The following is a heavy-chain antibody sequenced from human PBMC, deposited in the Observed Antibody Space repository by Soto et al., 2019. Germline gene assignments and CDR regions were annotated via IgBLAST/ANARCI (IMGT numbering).Heavy chain of an antibody. J-gene: IGHJ5*02. CDR2: ISYSGSP. Sequence: QLQLQESGPGLAKPSETLSLTCTVSGGSISSESYFWGWVRQPSGKGLEWVGTISYSGSPFFNPSLKGRATLSVDTSKNQFSLRLSAVTAADSAVYFCAALLGHCSGGTCFFRWSDPWGQGSLVTVSS. D-gene: IGHD2-15*01. V-gene: IGHV4-39*01. CDR1: GGSISSESYF. CDR3: AALLGHCSGGTCFFRWSDP.